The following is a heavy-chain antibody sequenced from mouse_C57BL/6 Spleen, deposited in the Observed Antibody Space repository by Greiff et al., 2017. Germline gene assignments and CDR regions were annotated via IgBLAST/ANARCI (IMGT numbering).Heavy chain of an antibody. Sequence: EVQRVESGGGLVKPGGSLKLSCAASGFTFSSYAMSWVRQTPEKRLEWVATISDGGSYTYYPDNVKGRVTISRDNAKNNLYLQMSHLKSEDTAMYYCARDRGYYGSSSWFAYWGQGTLVTVSA. CDR2: ISDGGSYT. V-gene: IGHV5-4*01. CDR3: ARDRGYYGSSSWFAY. J-gene: IGHJ3*01. CDR1: GFTFSSYA. D-gene: IGHD1-1*01.